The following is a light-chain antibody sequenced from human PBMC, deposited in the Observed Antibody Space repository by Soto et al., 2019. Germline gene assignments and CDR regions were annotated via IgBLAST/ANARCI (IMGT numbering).Light chain of an antibody. Sequence: DIQMTQSPSSLSASVGDRVTITCRASQSISSYLNWYQQKPGKAPKLLIYAASSLQSGVPSRFSGSGSGTDFTLTISSLQPEDFATYYCQQSSRPLFTFAPGTKVDI. J-gene: IGKJ3*01. CDR3: QQSSRPLFT. CDR2: AAS. CDR1: QSISSY. V-gene: IGKV1-39*01.